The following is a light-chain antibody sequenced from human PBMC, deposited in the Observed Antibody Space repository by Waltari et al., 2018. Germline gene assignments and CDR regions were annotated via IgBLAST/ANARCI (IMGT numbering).Light chain of an antibody. CDR2: WAS. CDR1: QSVLYSSNNKNY. Sequence: DIVMTQSPDSLAASLGERATINCKSSQSVLYSSNNKNYLAWYQQKPGQPPKLLIYWASTRESGVPDRFSGSGAGTDFTLTISSLQAEDVAVYCCQQYYSTPRTFGQGTKLEIK. J-gene: IGKJ2*01. CDR3: QQYYSTPRT. V-gene: IGKV4-1*01.